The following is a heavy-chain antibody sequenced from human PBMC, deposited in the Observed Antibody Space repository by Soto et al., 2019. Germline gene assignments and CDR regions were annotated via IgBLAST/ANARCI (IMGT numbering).Heavy chain of an antibody. J-gene: IGHJ5*02. V-gene: IGHV1-69*13. D-gene: IGHD6-6*01. CDR1: GGTFSSYS. CDR3: AREGVLQYSSSSVCFDP. CDR2: IIPIFGTA. Sequence: GASVEVSCKXSGGTFSSYSISWVRQAPGQGLGWMGGIIPIFGTANYAQKFQGRVTITADESTSTAYMELSSLRSEDTAVYYCAREGVLQYSSSSVCFDPWGQGTLVTLS.